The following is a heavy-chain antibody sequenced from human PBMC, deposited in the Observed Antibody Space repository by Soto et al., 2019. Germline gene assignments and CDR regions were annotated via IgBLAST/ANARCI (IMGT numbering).Heavy chain of an antibody. CDR1: GGSISSGGYY. J-gene: IGHJ3*02. V-gene: IGHV4-31*03. CDR2: IYYSGST. CDR3: ASMSPYDYIWGSYRYTAFDI. Sequence: SETLSLTCTVSGGSISSGGYYWSWIRQHPGKGLEWIGYIYYSGSTYYNPSLKSRVTISVDTSKNQFSLKLSSVTAADTAVYYCASMSPYDYIWGSYRYTAFDIWGQGTMVTVSS. D-gene: IGHD3-16*02.